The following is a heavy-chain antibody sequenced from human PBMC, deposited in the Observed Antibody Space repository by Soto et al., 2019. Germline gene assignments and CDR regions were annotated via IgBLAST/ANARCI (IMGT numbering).Heavy chain of an antibody. V-gene: IGHV3-66*04. D-gene: IGHD2-21*01. Sequence: GGSLRLSCAASGFTVSSNYMSWVRQAPGKGLEWVSVIYSGGATYYADSVKGRFTISRDNSKNTLYLQMNSLRAEDTAVYYCARHQEIPGVVVRYHYWGLAVWGGGTRVTVPS. CDR1: GFTVSSNY. J-gene: IGHJ6*04. CDR2: IYSGGAT. CDR3: ARHQEIPGVVVRYHYWGLAV.